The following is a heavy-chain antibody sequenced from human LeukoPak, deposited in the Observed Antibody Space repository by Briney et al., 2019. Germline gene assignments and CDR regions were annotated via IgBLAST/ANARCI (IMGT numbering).Heavy chain of an antibody. CDR3: ARLCGGKPNNYYCDY. V-gene: IGHV4-39*01. D-gene: IGHD4-23*01. Sequence: PSETLSLTCSVSGGSSSSSSYYWGWIRQPPGKGLEWNGCIHDSGSTDYKPSLKSRVTISVDTSKNQFTLKLSYVTAADTAVYYCARLCGGKPNNYYCDYWGEGTRVTVS. CDR2: IHDSGST. CDR1: GGSSSSSSYY. J-gene: IGHJ4*02.